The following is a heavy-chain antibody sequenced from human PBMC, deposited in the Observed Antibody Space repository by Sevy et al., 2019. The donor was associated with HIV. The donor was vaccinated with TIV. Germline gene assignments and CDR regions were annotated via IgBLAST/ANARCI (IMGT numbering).Heavy chain of an antibody. CDR2: IRSKANSYGT. V-gene: IGHV3-73*01. D-gene: IGHD3-22*01. J-gene: IGHJ6*02. Sequence: GGSLRLSCAASGFTFSGSAMHWVRQASGKGLEWVGRIRSKANSYGTAYAASGKGRFTISRDDSKNTAYLQMNSLKTEDTAVYYCTRHRSMIVVAYNSDYYYGMDVWGQGTTVTVSS. CDR1: GFTFSGSA. CDR3: TRHRSMIVVAYNSDYYYGMDV.